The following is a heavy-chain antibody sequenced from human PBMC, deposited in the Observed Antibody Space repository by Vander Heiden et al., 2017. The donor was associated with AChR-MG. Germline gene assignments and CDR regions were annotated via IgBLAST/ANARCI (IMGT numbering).Heavy chain of an antibody. V-gene: IGHV4-34*01. CDR1: GGSFSGYY. Sequence: QVQLQQWGAGLLKPSETLSLTCAVYGGSFSGYYWSWIRQPPGKGLEWIGEINHSGSTNYNPSLKSRVTISVDTSKNQFSLKLSSVTAADTAVYYCAKAVAGTNYFDYWGQGTLVTVSS. CDR2: INHSGST. D-gene: IGHD6-19*01. J-gene: IGHJ4*02. CDR3: AKAVAGTNYFDY.